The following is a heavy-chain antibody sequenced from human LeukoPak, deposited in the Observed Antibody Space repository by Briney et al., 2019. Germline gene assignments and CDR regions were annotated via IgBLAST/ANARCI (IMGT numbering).Heavy chain of an antibody. D-gene: IGHD4-17*01. CDR2: ISGGGGST. V-gene: IGHV3-23*01. CDR1: GFTFSSYA. J-gene: IGHJ4*02. CDR3: AKNRATVTSAFDF. Sequence: GGSLRLSCAASGFTFSSYAMSWVRQAPGKGLEWVSAISGGGGSTDYADSVKGRFTISRDNSKNTLYLHMNSLTAEDTAVYYCAKNRATVTSAFDFWGQGILVTVSS.